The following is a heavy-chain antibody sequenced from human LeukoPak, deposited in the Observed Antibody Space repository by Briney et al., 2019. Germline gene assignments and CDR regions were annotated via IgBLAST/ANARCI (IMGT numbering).Heavy chain of an antibody. J-gene: IGHJ6*03. CDR2: IIPIFGTA. V-gene: IGHV1-69*01. CDR3: ASGLRFSVGDYYYYMDV. D-gene: IGHD3-3*01. Sequence: GASVKVSCKASGGTFSSYAISWVRQAPGQGLEWMGGIIPIFGTANYAQKFQGRVTITADESTSTAYMELSSLRSEDTAVYYCASGLRFSVGDYYYYMDVWGKGTTVTVFS. CDR1: GGTFSSYA.